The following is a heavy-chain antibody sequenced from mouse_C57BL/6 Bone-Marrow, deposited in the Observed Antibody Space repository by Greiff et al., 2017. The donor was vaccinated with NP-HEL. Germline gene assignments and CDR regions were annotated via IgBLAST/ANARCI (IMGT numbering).Heavy chain of an antibody. Sequence: EVKLMESGGGLVQPGGSMKLSCVASGFTFSNYWMNWVRQSPEKGLEWVAQIRLKSDNYATHYAESVKGRFTISRDDSKSSVYLQMNNLRAEDTGIYYCPPNWDGRYFDVWGTGTTVTVSS. CDR3: PPNWDGRYFDV. D-gene: IGHD4-1*01. CDR2: IRLKSDNYAT. CDR1: GFTFSNYW. V-gene: IGHV6-3*01. J-gene: IGHJ1*03.